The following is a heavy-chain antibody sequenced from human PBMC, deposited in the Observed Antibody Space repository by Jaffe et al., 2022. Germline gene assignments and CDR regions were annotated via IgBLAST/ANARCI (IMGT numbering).Heavy chain of an antibody. J-gene: IGHJ4*02. CDR2: INSDGSNT. Sequence: EVQLVESGGGLVQPGESLRLSCAASGFIFNRYWMYWVRQAPGKGLVWVSNINSDGSNTNYADSVKGRFTISRDNAKNTLFLQMNSLRAEDTAVYYCVTRGNSYGEYEDYWGQGTLVTVSS. CDR3: VTRGNSYGEYEDY. CDR1: GFIFNRYW. D-gene: IGHD4-17*01. V-gene: IGHV3-74*01.